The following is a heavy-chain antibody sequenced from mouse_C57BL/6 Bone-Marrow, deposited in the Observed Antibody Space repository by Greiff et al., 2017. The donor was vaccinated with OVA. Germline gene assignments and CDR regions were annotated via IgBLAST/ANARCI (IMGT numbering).Heavy chain of an antibody. J-gene: IGHJ4*01. CDR3: AKNEGYYGNYNAMDY. V-gene: IGHV2-4*01. CDR2: IWSGGST. D-gene: IGHD2-1*01. CDR1: GFSLTSYG. Sequence: QVQLQQSGPGLVQPSQSLSITCTVSGFSLTSYGVHWVRQPPGKGLEWLGVIWSGGSTDYNAAFISRLSISKDNSKSQVFFKMNSLQADDTAIYYCAKNEGYYGNYNAMDYWGQGTSVTVSS.